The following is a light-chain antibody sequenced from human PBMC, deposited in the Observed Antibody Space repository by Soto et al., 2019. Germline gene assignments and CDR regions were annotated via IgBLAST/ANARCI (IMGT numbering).Light chain of an antibody. J-gene: IGKJ5*01. CDR1: QSVSSR. CDR2: GAS. CDR3: QQYGSSPIT. Sequence: EIVLTQSPGTLSLSPGERATLSCRASQSVSSRLAWYQQKPGQAPRLLISGASSRATGIPDRFSGSGSATDFTLTISRLEPEDFAPYYCQQYGSSPITFGQGTRLEN. V-gene: IGKV3-20*01.